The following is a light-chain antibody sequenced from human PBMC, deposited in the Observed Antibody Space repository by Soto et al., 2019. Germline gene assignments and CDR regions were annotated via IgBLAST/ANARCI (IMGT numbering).Light chain of an antibody. Sequence: QSALTQPRSVSGSPGQSVTISCTGTSSDVGGYNYVSWYQQHPGKAPKLMIYDVSKRPSGVPDRFSGSKSGNTASLTISGLQAEDEADYYCQSYDSSLTYVFGTGTKVTVL. CDR2: DVS. J-gene: IGLJ1*01. CDR1: SSDVGGYNY. CDR3: QSYDSSLTYV. V-gene: IGLV2-11*01.